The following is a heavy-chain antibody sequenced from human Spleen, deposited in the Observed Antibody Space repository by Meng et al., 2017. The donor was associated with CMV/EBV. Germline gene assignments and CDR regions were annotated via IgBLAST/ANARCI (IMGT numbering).Heavy chain of an antibody. D-gene: IGHD2-8*01. CDR1: GYTFTTYD. CDR2: MNPSSGST. V-gene: IGHV1-8*02. CDR3: ARLDWCSNGVCLYYSDF. Sequence: ASVKVSCKASGYTFTTYDINWVRQANGQGLEWMGYMNPSSGSTGYARKFQGRVTMTRNTSISTAYTELSSLGSEDTAVYYCARLDWCSNGVCLYYSDFWGQGTLVTVSS. J-gene: IGHJ4*02.